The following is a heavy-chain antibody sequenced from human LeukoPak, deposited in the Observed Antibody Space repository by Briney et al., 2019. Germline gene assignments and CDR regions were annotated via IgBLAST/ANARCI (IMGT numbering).Heavy chain of an antibody. Sequence: GGSLRLSCIASGFSFSDHYMTWIRQAPGKGLEWVSYISGTGSRTYYGDAGKGRFTISRDNAKRLVDLQMNSLRADDTAIYYCARSTVTAAGALDYWGQGILVTVSS. D-gene: IGHD6-25*01. CDR3: ARSTVTAAGALDY. CDR1: GFSFSDHY. V-gene: IGHV3-11*01. J-gene: IGHJ4*02. CDR2: ISGTGSRT.